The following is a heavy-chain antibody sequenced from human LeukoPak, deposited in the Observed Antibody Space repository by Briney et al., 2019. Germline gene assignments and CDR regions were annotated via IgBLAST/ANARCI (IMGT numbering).Heavy chain of an antibody. D-gene: IGHD2-21*01. Sequence: GGSLRLSCAASGFTFNIYEFNWVRQAPGKGLEWLSYIDGSGNSIYYADSVKGRFTISRDNAKSSLYLQMNSLRAEDTAVYYCARECLTCGGDSYDYWGQRALVTVSS. CDR2: IDGSGNSI. CDR3: ARECLTCGGDSYDY. V-gene: IGHV3-48*03. CDR1: GFTFNIYE. J-gene: IGHJ4*02.